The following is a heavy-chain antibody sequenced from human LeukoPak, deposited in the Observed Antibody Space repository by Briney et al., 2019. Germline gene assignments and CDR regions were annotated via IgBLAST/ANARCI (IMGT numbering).Heavy chain of an antibody. V-gene: IGHV3-30*04. CDR3: ARGTIAAAGQFDY. D-gene: IGHD6-13*01. J-gene: IGHJ4*02. CDR2: ISYDGSNK. CDR1: GFTFSSYA. Sequence: GGSLRLSCAASGFTFSSYAMHWVRQAPGKGLEWVAVISYDGSNKYYADSVKGRFTISRDNSKNTLYLQMNSLRAEDTAVYYCARGTIAAAGQFDYWGQGTLVTVSS.